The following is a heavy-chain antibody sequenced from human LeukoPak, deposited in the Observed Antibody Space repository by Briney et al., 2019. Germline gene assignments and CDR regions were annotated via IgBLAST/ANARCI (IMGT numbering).Heavy chain of an antibody. D-gene: IGHD4-17*01. V-gene: IGHV3-48*03. J-gene: IGHJ6*02. CDR1: GLRVSKYE. CDR3: ARVEDDYGDHYYGMDV. Sequence: GLSPGLSSAVSGLRVSKYEMTWVCQDPGKGLEWVSYISNSDSTIHYADSVKGRFTISRDNAQNSLYLQMSSLRAEDTAVYYCARVEDDYGDHYYGMDVWGQGTTVTVSS. CDR2: ISNSDSTI.